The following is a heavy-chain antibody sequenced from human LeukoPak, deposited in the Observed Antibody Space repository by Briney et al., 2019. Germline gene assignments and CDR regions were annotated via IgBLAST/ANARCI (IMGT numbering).Heavy chain of an antibody. CDR2: VYHSGST. Sequence: SQTLSLTCTVSGGSVSSGNFHWGWIRQPPGKGLEWIGTVYHSGSTYYNTSLESRITISVDTSKNQFSLKLRSVTAADTALYFCATLQWFGELSFSCFDPWGQGTLVTVFS. CDR3: ATLQWFGELSFSCFDP. V-gene: IGHV4-39*01. J-gene: IGHJ5*02. D-gene: IGHD3-10*01. CDR1: GGSVSSGNFH.